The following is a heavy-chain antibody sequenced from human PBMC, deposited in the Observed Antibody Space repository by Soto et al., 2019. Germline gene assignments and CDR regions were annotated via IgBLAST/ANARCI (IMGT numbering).Heavy chain of an antibody. D-gene: IGHD5-12*01. CDR2: IIPILGIA. J-gene: IGHJ4*02. V-gene: IGHV1-69*04. CDR3: ARDRRMATISWFDY. CDR1: GGTFSSYT. Sequence: GASVKVSCRASGGTFSSYTISWVRQAPGQGLEWMGRIIPILGIANYAQKFQGRVTITADKSTSTAYMELSSLRSEDTAVYYCARDRRMATISWFDYWGQGTLVTVSS.